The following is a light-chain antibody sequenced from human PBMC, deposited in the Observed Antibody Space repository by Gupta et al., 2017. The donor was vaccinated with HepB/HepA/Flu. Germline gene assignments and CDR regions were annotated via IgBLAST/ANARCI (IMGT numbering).Light chain of an antibody. Sequence: SALTQPATVSGSPGPSITIPFPGTNNDVGRFNYVSLYQQPPNKAPKLLIYDVTNRPPGVSNRFSATKSSNTASLTISGLRAEDEADYYCTSYTSSVTCVFGGGTKLTVL. CDR2: DVT. CDR1: NNDVGRFNY. V-gene: IGLV2-14*03. J-gene: IGLJ3*02. CDR3: TSYTSSVTCV.